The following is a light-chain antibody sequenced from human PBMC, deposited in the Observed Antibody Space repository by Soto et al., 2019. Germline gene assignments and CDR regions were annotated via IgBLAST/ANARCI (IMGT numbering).Light chain of an antibody. CDR2: GAS. CDR3: QQYGSSPPSVT. J-gene: IGKJ5*01. Sequence: EIVLTQSPDTLSLSPGERVALSCLASQSVSSAYLAWYQQKRGQAPRLLIYGASNRATGIPDRFSGSGSGTDFTLTISRLEPEDFAVYYCQQYGSSPPSVTFGQGTRLEI. CDR1: QSVSSAY. V-gene: IGKV3-20*01.